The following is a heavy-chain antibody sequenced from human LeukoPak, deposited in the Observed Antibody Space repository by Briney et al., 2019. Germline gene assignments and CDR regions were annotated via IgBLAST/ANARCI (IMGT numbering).Heavy chain of an antibody. V-gene: IGHV3-7*01. J-gene: IGHJ4*02. CDR1: GFTFTFYW. Sequence: GGSLRLSCEASGFTFTFYWMSWVRQAPGKGLEWVAHIKPDGSEKYYVDSVTGRFTISRDNAKNSLYLQMNSLRAEDTAVYYCARDRSRSVYWGQGTLVTVSS. CDR2: IKPDGSEK. CDR3: ARDRSRSVY. D-gene: IGHD3-3*01.